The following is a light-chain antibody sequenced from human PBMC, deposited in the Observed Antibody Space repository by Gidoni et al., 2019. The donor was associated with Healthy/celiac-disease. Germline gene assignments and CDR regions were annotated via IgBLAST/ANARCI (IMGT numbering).Light chain of an antibody. Sequence: GDRVTITCRASQGISSALAWYQQKPGKAPKLLIYDASSLESGVPSRFSGSGSGTDFTLTISSLQPEDFATYYCQQFNSYSITFXXXTRLEIK. J-gene: IGKJ5*01. V-gene: IGKV1-13*02. CDR1: QGISSA. CDR2: DAS. CDR3: QQFNSYSIT.